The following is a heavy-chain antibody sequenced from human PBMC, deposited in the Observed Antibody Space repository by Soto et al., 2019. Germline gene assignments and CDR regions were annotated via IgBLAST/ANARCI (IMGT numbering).Heavy chain of an antibody. V-gene: IGHV2-5*02. CDR2: IYWDDDK. Sequence: QITLNESGPTQVKPRQTLTLTCTFSGFSVTTSGVGVGWIRQSPGKAPEWLALIYWDDDKRYSPSLKSRLTIIKDTSKNQVVLTMADLDPADTATYYCAHRVLRTVFGLVTTTAIYFDFWGQGTPVAVSS. CDR1: GFSVTTSGVG. CDR3: AHRVLRTVFGLVTTTAIYFDF. D-gene: IGHD3-3*01. J-gene: IGHJ4*02.